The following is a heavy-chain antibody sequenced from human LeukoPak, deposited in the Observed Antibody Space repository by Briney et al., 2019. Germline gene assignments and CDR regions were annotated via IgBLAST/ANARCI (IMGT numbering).Heavy chain of an antibody. CDR2: TRNKANSYTT. V-gene: IGHV3-72*01. D-gene: IGHD6-13*01. Sequence: GGSLRLSCAASGFTFSDHYMDWVRHAPGKGLEWVARTRNKANSYTTEYAASVKGRFTISRDDSKTSLYLQMDSLQTEDTAVYYCVRAAAGKYFFDYWGQGALVTVSS. CDR3: VRAAAGKYFFDY. CDR1: GFTFSDHY. J-gene: IGHJ4*02.